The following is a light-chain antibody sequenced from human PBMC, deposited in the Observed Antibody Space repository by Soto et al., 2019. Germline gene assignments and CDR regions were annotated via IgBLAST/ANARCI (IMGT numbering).Light chain of an antibody. V-gene: IGLV1-47*01. CDR3: AAWDDSLSGAL. CDR2: RNN. J-gene: IGLJ7*01. CDR1: SSNIGSNY. Sequence: QSVLTQPPSASGTPGQRVTISCSGSSSNIGSNYVYWYRQLPGTAPKLLTYRNNQRPSGVPDRFSGSKSGTSASLAISGLRSEDEADYYCAAWDDSLSGALFGGRTQLTVL.